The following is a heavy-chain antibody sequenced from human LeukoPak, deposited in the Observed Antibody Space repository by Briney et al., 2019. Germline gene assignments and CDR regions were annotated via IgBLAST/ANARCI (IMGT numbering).Heavy chain of an antibody. V-gene: IGHV3-74*01. CDR2: SKYDGSTK. CDR3: ARGGYGNCVHY. D-gene: IGHD5-12*01. CDR1: GFSLSGSW. Sequence: PGGSPRLSCEASGFSLSGSWMHWVRQAPGKGLMWVSQSKYDGSTKSYAASVRGRFTISSDNAKTTIYLHMDSMRAEDTAVYYCARGGYGNCVHYWGQGTLVTVSS. J-gene: IGHJ4*02.